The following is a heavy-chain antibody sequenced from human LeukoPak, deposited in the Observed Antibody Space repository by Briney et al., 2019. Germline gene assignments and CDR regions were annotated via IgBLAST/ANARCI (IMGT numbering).Heavy chain of an antibody. CDR2: INPNSGGT. J-gene: IGHJ4*02. Sequence: ASVKVSCKASGYTFTGYYMHWVRQAPGQGLEWMGWINPNSGGTNYTQKFQGRVTMTRDTSITTAYMELSRLRSDDTAVYYCARDFLPGARQYQLPLWGQGTLVTVSS. CDR1: GYTFTGYY. V-gene: IGHV1-2*02. CDR3: ARDFLPGARQYQLPL. D-gene: IGHD2-2*01.